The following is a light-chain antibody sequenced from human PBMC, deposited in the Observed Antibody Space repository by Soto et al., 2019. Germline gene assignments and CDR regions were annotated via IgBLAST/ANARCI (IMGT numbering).Light chain of an antibody. Sequence: ETVLTQSPGTLSLSPGERATLSCRASQSVSSGDLAWYQQRPGQAPRLVIYAASSRATGIPDRFSGSWSGTDFTLTISRLEPEDFAVYYCQQYGNSPITFGQGTRLENK. CDR2: AAS. V-gene: IGKV3-20*01. CDR1: QSVSSGD. CDR3: QQYGNSPIT. J-gene: IGKJ5*01.